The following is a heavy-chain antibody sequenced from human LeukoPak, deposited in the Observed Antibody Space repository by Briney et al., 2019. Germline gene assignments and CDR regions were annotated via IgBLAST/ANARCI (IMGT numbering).Heavy chain of an antibody. J-gene: IGHJ4*02. Sequence: SETLSLTCTVSGGSISSYYWSWIRQPPGKGLEWIGYIYYSGSTNYNPSLKSRVTISVDTSKNQFSLKLSSVTAADTVVYYCARESTGSGSYLDYWGQGTLVTVSS. D-gene: IGHD3-10*01. CDR2: IYYSGST. CDR1: GGSISSYY. V-gene: IGHV4-59*01. CDR3: ARESTGSGSYLDY.